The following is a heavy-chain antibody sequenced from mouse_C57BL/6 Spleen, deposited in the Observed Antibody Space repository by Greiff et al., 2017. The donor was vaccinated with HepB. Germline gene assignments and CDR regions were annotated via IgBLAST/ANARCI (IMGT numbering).Heavy chain of an antibody. J-gene: IGHJ1*03. CDR1: GYTFTSYG. D-gene: IGHD1-1*01. CDR3: ARDYYPWWFGG. V-gene: IGHV1-81*01. Sequence: QVQLQQSGAELARPGASVKLSCKASGYTFTSYGISWVKQRTGQGLEWIGEIYPRSGNTYYNEKFKGKATLTADKSSSTAYIELRSLTSEDSAVYVCARDYYPWWFGGWGTGTTVTVSS. CDR2: IYPRSGNT.